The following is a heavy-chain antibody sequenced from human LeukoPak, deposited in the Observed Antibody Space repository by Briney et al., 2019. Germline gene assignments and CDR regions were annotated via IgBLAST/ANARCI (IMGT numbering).Heavy chain of an antibody. CDR1: GVSISSYY. Sequence: SETLSLTCTVSGVSISSYYWGWIRQPPGKGLEWIGSIYYSGSTYYNPSLKSRVTISVDTSKNQFSLKLSSVTAADTAVYYCARQWPMSRGYYHGMDVWGQGTTVTVSS. J-gene: IGHJ6*02. CDR2: IYYSGST. D-gene: IGHD3-10*01. CDR3: ARQWPMSRGYYHGMDV. V-gene: IGHV4-39*01.